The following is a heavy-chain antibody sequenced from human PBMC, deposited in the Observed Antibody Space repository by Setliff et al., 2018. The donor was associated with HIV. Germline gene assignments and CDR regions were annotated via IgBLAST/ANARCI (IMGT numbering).Heavy chain of an antibody. CDR2: IYSSGAT. D-gene: IGHD6-19*01. CDR1: GVSVSINSYF. V-gene: IGHV4-4*08. CDR3: ARRTYGSGRFDP. Sequence: SETLSLTCSVSGVSVSINSYFWSWIRQPPGGGLEFIGYIYSSGATSYSPSLKSRVTISVDTSKNQFSLKLSSVTAADTAVYYCARRTYGSGRFDPWGQGTLVTVSS. J-gene: IGHJ5*02.